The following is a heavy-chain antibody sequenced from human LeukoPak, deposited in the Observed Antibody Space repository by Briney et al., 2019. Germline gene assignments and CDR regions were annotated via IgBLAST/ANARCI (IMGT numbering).Heavy chain of an antibody. J-gene: IGHJ4*02. V-gene: IGHV4-59*08. CDR3: ASSDYNWNHIDY. Sequence: PSETLSLTCTVSGGSISSYYWSWIRQPPGKGLEWIGYIYYSGSTNYNPSLKSRVTISVDTSKNQFSLKLSSVTAADTAVYYCASSDYNWNHIDYWGQGTLVTVSS. CDR1: GGSISSYY. D-gene: IGHD1-14*01. CDR2: IYYSGST.